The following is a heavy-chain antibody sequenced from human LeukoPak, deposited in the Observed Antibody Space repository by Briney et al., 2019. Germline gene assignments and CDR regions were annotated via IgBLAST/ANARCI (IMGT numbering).Heavy chain of an antibody. D-gene: IGHD3-22*01. CDR2: IYTSGST. J-gene: IGHJ5*02. Sequence: SETLSLTCAVYGGSFSSYYWSWIRQPAGKGLEWIGRIYTSGSTNYNPSLKSRVTISVDTSKNQFSLKLSSVTAADTAVYYCARSYDSRSRWFDPWGQGTLVTVSS. CDR3: ARSYDSRSRWFDP. CDR1: GGSFSSYY. V-gene: IGHV4-59*10.